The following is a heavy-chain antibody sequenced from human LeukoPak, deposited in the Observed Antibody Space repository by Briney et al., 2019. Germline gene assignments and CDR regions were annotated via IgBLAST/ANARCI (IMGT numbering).Heavy chain of an antibody. CDR3: ARGGFRRGYSYGYWFDP. D-gene: IGHD5-18*01. CDR2: ISYDGSNK. V-gene: IGHV3-30*04. Sequence: PGRSLRLSCAASGFTFSSYAMHWVRQAPGKGLEWVVVISYDGSNKYYADSVKGRFTISRDNSKNTLYLQMNSLRAEDTAVYYCARGGFRRGYSYGYWFDPWGQGTLVTVSS. CDR1: GFTFSSYA. J-gene: IGHJ5*02.